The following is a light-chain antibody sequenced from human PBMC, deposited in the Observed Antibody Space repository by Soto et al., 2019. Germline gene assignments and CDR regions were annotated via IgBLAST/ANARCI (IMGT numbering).Light chain of an antibody. CDR1: SSDVGGYNY. V-gene: IGLV2-14*01. Sequence: QSVQPQPGSECGSPGQSNTLYCTGTSSDVGGYNYVSWYQQHPGKAPKLMIYDVSNRPSGVSNRFSGSKSGNTASLTISGLQAEDEADYYCSSYTSSSPYVFGTGTKVTVL. J-gene: IGLJ1*01. CDR2: DVS. CDR3: SSYTSSSPYV.